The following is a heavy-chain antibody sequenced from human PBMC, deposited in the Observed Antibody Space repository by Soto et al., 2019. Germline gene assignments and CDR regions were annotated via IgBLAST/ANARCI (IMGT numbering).Heavy chain of an antibody. D-gene: IGHD4-17*01. V-gene: IGHV4-59*01. CDR3: ARAGIDHGGNSFAYYSYGMDA. J-gene: IGHJ6*01. Sequence: NPSETLSLTCTVSGGSISGYYRSWVRQPPGKGLEWIGYIYYSGSTNYNPSLKSRVTISVDTSKNPFSLKLSSVTAADTAVYYCARAGIDHGGNSFAYYSYGMDAWGEATSVTVSS. CDR2: IYYSGST. CDR1: GGSISGYY.